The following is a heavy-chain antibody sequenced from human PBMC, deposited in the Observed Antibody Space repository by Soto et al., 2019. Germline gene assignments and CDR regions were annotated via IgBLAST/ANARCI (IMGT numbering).Heavy chain of an antibody. Sequence: SETLSLTCTVSGGSISSYRWSWIRQPAGKGLEWIGRLNTYGNTHYNPSLKSRVTVSVDTSRNQFFLTLRSVTAADSAVYHCGRESGEAWDYEASWGQGTPVTVSS. D-gene: IGHD1-7*01. CDR3: GRESGEAWDYEAS. CDR1: GGSISSYR. J-gene: IGHJ5*02. CDR2: LNTYGNT. V-gene: IGHV4-4*07.